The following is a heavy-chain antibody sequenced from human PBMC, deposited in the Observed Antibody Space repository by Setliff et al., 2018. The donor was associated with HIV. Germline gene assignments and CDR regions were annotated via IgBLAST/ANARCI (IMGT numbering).Heavy chain of an antibody. V-gene: IGHV3-7*01. Sequence: GGSLRLSCAVSGFTFNNYWIVWVRQAPGKGLEWVANIDQDGSHKYYVDSVKGRFTISRDNAKNSLYLQMDSLRVEDTAVYYCASRVYYYDSNNFLREEGFDPWGQGTLVTVSS. CDR3: ASRVYYYDSNNFLREEGFDP. CDR2: IDQDGSHK. CDR1: GFTFNNYW. D-gene: IGHD3-22*01. J-gene: IGHJ5*02.